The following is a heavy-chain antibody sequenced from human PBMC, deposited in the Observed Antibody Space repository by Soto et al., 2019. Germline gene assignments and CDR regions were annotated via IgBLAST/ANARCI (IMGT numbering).Heavy chain of an antibody. Sequence: QVQLVQSGAEVKKPGASVKVSCKASGYTFTSYAMHWVRQAPGQRLEWMGWLNAGNGNTKYSQKFQGRVTITRDTSASTAYMELSRLKSEVKAVYSCARDVGATGDWGQGTLVTVSS. CDR3: ARDVGATGD. J-gene: IGHJ4*02. D-gene: IGHD1-26*01. CDR1: GYTFTSYA. CDR2: LNAGNGNT. V-gene: IGHV1-3*01.